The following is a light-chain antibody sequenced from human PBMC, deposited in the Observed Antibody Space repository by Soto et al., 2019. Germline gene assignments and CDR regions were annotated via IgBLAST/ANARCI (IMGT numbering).Light chain of an antibody. CDR2: EVT. CDR3: SSYTNINTRACV. V-gene: IGLV2-14*01. Sequence: SVLTQPASVSGSPGQSITISCTGTSGDIGSYNRVSWYQQHPGKAPKLIIYEVTDRPSGVSNRFSGSKSGNTASLTISGLKAEDEAEYYCSSYTNINTRACVFGSGTNVTVL. CDR1: SGDIGSYNR. J-gene: IGLJ1*01.